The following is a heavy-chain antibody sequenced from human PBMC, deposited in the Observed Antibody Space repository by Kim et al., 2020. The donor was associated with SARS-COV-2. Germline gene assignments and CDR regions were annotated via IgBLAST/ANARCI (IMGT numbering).Heavy chain of an antibody. CDR3: ARVGAMDYYYYGMDV. CDR2: IYYSGST. CDR1: GGSISSYY. J-gene: IGHJ6*02. V-gene: IGHV4-59*13. D-gene: IGHD2-2*01. Sequence: SETLSLTCTVSGGSISSYYWSWIRQPPGKGLEWIGYIYYSGSTNYNPSLKSRVTISVDTSKNQFSLKLSSVTAADTAVYYCARVGAMDYYYYGMDVWGQVTTVTVSS.